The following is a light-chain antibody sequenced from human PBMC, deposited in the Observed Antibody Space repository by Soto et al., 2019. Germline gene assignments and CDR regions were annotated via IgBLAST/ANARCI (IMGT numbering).Light chain of an antibody. Sequence: QSALTQPASVSGSPGQSITISCTGSSSDVGGHNYVSWYQQHPGKAPKLVIYEVSNRPSGVSNRFSGSKSGNTASLTISGLQAEDEADYYCSSYASSNTAVFGGGTQLTVL. V-gene: IGLV2-14*01. CDR1: SSDVGGHNY. CDR2: EVS. CDR3: SSYASSNTAV. J-gene: IGLJ7*01.